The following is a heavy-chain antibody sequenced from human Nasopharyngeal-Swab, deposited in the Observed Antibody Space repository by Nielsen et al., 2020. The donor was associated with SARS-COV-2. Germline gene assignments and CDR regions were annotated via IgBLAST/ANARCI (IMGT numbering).Heavy chain of an antibody. J-gene: IGHJ4*02. CDR2: ISNSGGTT. CDR3: AKIRGVGSTEDHFDN. D-gene: IGHD3-10*01. Sequence: GGSLRLSCAVSGFALTSYAMSWVRQAPGKGLEWVSAISNSGGTTFYADSVKGRFTISRDTSKNTLYMQMNSLRVEDTAVYYCAKIRGVGSTEDHFDNGGQGTLVTVSS. CDR1: GFALTSYA. V-gene: IGHV3-23*01.